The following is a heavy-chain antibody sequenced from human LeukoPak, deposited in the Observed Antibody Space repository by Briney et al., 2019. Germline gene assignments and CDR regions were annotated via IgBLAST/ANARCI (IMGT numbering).Heavy chain of an antibody. CDR2: ISSSSYI. V-gene: IGHV3-21*01. CDR3: ARSDYYYGMDV. Sequence: GGSLRLSCAASEFTVSSYSMNWVRQAPGKGLEWVSSISSSSYIYYADSVKGRFTISRDNAKNSLYLQMNSLRAEDTAVYYCARSDYYYGMDVWGQGTTVTVSS. J-gene: IGHJ6*02. CDR1: EFTVSSYS.